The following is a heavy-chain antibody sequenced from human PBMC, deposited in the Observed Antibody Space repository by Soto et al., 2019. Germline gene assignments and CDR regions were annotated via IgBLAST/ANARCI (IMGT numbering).Heavy chain of an antibody. V-gene: IGHV4-59*01. CDR1: GFSISSYY. J-gene: IGHJ6*02. CDR2: IYYSGST. D-gene: IGHD2-15*01. Sequence: PSWTLSLTCTVSGFSISSYYWSWIRQPPGKGLEWIGYIYYSGSTNYNPSLKSRVTISVDTSKNQFSLKLSSVTAADTALYYCAREGVIVLVRDYGMDVWGQGTTVTVSS. CDR3: AREGVIVLVRDYGMDV.